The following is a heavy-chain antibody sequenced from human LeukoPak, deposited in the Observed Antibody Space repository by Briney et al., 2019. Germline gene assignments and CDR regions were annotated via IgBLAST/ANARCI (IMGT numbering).Heavy chain of an antibody. CDR3: AKDSMIVVVYYFDY. J-gene: IGHJ4*02. V-gene: IGHV3-23*01. D-gene: IGHD3-22*01. CDR2: ISGSGGST. CDR1: GFTFSSYA. Sequence: GGSLRLSCAASGFTFSSYAMSWVRQAPGKGLEWVSAISGSGGSTYCADSVKGRFTISRDNSKNTLYLQMNSLRAEDTAVYYCAKDSMIVVVYYFDYWGQGTLVTVSS.